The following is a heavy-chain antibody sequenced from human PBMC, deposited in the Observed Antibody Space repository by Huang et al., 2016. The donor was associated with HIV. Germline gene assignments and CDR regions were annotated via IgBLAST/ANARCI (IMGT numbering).Heavy chain of an antibody. J-gene: IGHJ4*02. D-gene: IGHD6-13*01. CDR1: GFTFSLYG. CDR2: ISYDGKTK. Sequence: QVQLVESGVGVGQPGRSLRISCAATGFTFSLYGMHWVRQAPGKGRGWVAVISYDGKTKYYADSVNGRFTISREKSKTTLYLQMNRLRVEDTALYYCAKGGSAAAVPDFWGQGTLVTVSS. CDR3: AKGGSAAAVPDF. V-gene: IGHV3-30*18.